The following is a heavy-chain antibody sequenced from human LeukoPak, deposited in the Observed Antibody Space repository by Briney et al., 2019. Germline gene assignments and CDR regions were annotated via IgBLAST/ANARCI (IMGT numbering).Heavy chain of an antibody. Sequence: RSGGSLRLSCAASGFTFSSYAMSWVRQAPGKGLEWVSAISGSGGSTYYADSVKGRFTISRDNSKNTLYLQMNSLRAEDTAVYYCAKDLIIVVDTFDYWGQGTLVTVSS. V-gene: IGHV3-23*01. CDR3: AKDLIIVVDTFDY. CDR1: GFTFSSYA. CDR2: ISGSGGST. D-gene: IGHD3-22*01. J-gene: IGHJ4*02.